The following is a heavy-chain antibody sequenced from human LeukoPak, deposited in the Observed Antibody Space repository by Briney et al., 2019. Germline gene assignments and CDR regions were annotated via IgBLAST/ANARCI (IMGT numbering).Heavy chain of an antibody. J-gene: IGHJ6*03. CDR3: ARGALVPAAIWDYYMDV. Sequence: SETLSLTCTVSGGSISSGSYYWRWIRQPAGTGLEWIGRIYTSGSTNYNPSLKSRVTISVDTSKNQFSLKLSSVTAADTAVYYCARGALVPAAIWDYYMDVWGKGTTVTISS. CDR1: GGSISSGSYY. CDR2: IYTSGST. V-gene: IGHV4-61*02. D-gene: IGHD2-2*01.